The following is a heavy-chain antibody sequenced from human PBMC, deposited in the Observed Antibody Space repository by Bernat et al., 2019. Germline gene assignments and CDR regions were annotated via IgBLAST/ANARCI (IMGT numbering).Heavy chain of an antibody. CDR2: ISYDGSNK. J-gene: IGHJ6*02. Sequence: QVQLVESGGGVVQPGRSLRLSCAASGFTFSSYGMHWVRQAPGKGLEWVAVISYDGSNKYYADSVKGRFTISRDNSKNTLYLQMNSLRAEDTAVYYCAKGLYDYVWGSYRYVDYYGMDVWGQGTTVTVSS. D-gene: IGHD3-16*02. CDR1: GFTFSSYG. CDR3: AKGLYDYVWGSYRYVDYYGMDV. V-gene: IGHV3-30*18.